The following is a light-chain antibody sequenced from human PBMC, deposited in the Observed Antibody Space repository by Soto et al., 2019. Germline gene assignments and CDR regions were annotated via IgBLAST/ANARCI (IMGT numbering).Light chain of an antibody. Sequence: EIVLTQSPGSLSLSPGERATLSCRASQSVDSTFFAWYQKKPGQAPRLLMYGVSTRATGVPDRFSGSGSGTDFTLTISRLEPEDFAVYYCQQYTSSVTFGQGTRVEIK. CDR1: QSVDSTF. V-gene: IGKV3-20*01. J-gene: IGKJ1*01. CDR2: GVS. CDR3: QQYTSSVT.